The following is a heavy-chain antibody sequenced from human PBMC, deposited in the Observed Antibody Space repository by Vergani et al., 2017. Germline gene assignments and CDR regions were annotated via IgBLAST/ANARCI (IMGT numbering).Heavy chain of an antibody. V-gene: IGHV3-23*01. D-gene: IGHD1-26*01. CDR3: AKDHEWELLRGYYIDY. Sequence: EVQLLESGGGLVQPGGSLRLSCAASGFTFSSYAMSWVRQAPGKGLEWVSAISGSGGSTYYADSVKGRFTISRDNSKNTLYLQMNSLRAEDTAVYYCAKDHEWELLRGYYIDYWGQGTLVTVSS. CDR1: GFTFSSYA. CDR2: ISGSGGST. J-gene: IGHJ4*02.